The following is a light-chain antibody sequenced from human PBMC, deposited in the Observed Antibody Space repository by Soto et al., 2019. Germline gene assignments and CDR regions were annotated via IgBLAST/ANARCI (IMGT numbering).Light chain of an antibody. V-gene: IGLV2-14*01. Sequence: QSVLTQPASVSGSPGQSITISCTGTSSDVGGYNYVSWYQQHPGKAPKLMIYDVSDRPSGVSSRFSGSKSGNTASLTISGLQAEDEADYYCSSYTSSSTPFYVFGSGTKLTVL. J-gene: IGLJ1*01. CDR1: SSDVGGYNY. CDR2: DVS. CDR3: SSYTSSSTPFYV.